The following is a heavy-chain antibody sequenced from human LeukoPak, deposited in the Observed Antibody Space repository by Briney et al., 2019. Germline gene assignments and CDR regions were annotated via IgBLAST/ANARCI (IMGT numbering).Heavy chain of an antibody. CDR1: GGSFSGYY. CDR2: INHSGST. V-gene: IGHV4-34*01. Sequence: PSETLSLTCAVYGGSFSGYYWSWIRQPPGKGLEWIGEINHSGSTNYNPSLKSRVTISVDTSKNQFSLKLSSVTAADTAVYYCASWGMVRGVTYQDYWGQGPLVTVSS. D-gene: IGHD3-10*01. J-gene: IGHJ4*02. CDR3: ASWGMVRGVTYQDY.